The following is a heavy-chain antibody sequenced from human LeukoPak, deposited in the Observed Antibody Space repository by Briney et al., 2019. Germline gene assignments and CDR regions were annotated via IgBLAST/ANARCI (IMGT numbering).Heavy chain of an antibody. CDR1: GFIFSDSA. V-gene: IGHV3-73*01. J-gene: IGHJ4*02. Sequence: GGSLRLSCAASGFIFSDSAMHWVRQASGKGLEWVGRISGKADSYATAYAASVKGRFTISRDDSKNTAYLQMNSLKIEDTAVYFCTRLDYRCGGDCSLFDYWGQGTLVTVSS. D-gene: IGHD2-21*02. CDR2: ISGKADSYAT. CDR3: TRLDYRCGGDCSLFDY.